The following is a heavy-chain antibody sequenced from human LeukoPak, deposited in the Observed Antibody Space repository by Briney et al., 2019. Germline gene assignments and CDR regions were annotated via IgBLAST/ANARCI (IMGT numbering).Heavy chain of an antibody. CDR1: GFNFSNYW. J-gene: IGHJ4*02. V-gene: IGHV3-74*01. D-gene: IGHD6-19*01. Sequence: GGSLRLSCAASGFNFSNYWMHWVRQAPGKGLEWVSRINIAGSVTTYADSVKGRFTISRDNAKKTLYLQMNSLRAEDTAVYYCAKGGPQWLAPFGVDYWGQGTLVTVSS. CDR2: INIAGSVT. CDR3: AKGGPQWLAPFGVDY.